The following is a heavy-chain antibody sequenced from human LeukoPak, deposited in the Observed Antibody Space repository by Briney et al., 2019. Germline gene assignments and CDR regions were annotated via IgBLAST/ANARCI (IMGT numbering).Heavy chain of an antibody. CDR3: ARVDSRTAQFDY. J-gene: IGHJ4*02. CDR2: IYSGGST. D-gene: IGHD6-13*01. V-gene: IGHV3-66*01. Sequence: GGSLRLSCAVSGCSVSSNYLNWVRQAPGKGPEWVSVIYSGGSTYYADSVKGRFTISRDNSKNTLYLQMNSLRAEDTAVYHCARVDSRTAQFDYWGQGTLVTVSS. CDR1: GCSVSSNY.